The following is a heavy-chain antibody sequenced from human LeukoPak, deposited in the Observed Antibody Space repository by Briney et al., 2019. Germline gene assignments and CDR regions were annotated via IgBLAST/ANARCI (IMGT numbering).Heavy chain of an antibody. J-gene: IGHJ6*03. CDR1: AYTFTSYD. CDR3: ARRGSAVAAFYYYYYMDV. Sequence: ASVKVSCKASAYTFTSYDINWVRQATGQRLEWMGWMNPNSGNTGYAQKFQGRVTMTRNTSISTAYMELSSLRSEDTAVYYCARRGSAVAAFYYYYYMDVWGKGTTVTVSS. CDR2: MNPNSGNT. D-gene: IGHD6-19*01. V-gene: IGHV1-8*01.